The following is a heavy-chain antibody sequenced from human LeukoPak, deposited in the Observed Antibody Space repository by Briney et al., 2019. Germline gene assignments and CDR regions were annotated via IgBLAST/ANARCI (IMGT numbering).Heavy chain of an antibody. CDR1: GFTVSSNY. CDR3: ASSSYVPQPVDY. D-gene: IGHD5-18*01. Sequence: GGSLRLSCAASGFTVSSNYMSWVRQAPGKGLEWVSVIYSGGSTYYADSVKGRFTISRDNSKNTLYLQMNSLRAEDTAVYYSASSSYVPQPVDYWGQGTLVTVSS. J-gene: IGHJ4*02. CDR2: IYSGGST. V-gene: IGHV3-53*01.